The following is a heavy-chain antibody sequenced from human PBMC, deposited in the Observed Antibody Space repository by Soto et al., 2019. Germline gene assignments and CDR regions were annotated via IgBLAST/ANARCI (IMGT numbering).Heavy chain of an antibody. CDR1: GYSFTSYL. D-gene: IGHD2-8*01. CDR2: IYPGDSDT. J-gene: IGHJ5*02. V-gene: IGHV5-51*01. CDR3: ARGYRTTNIWDPCFNP. Sequence: GESLKISCTAVGYSFTSYLIGGVRQMPGKGLEWMGIIYPGDSDTRYSPSFQVQVTISADKSISTVYLQWSSLKASDTAMYYCARGYRTTNIWDPCFNPWGKGTLVTVSS.